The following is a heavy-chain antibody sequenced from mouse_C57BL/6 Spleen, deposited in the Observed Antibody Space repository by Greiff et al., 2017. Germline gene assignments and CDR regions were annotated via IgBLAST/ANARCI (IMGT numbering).Heavy chain of an antibody. J-gene: IGHJ1*03. Sequence: PGHGLEWIGDIYPGGGYTNYNEKFKGKATLTADKSSSTAYMQSSSTSEDSAIYYCARGVRANLGGYFDVWGTGTTVTVSS. D-gene: IGHD3-1*01. CDR2: IYPGGGYT. V-gene: IGHV1-63*01. CDR3: ARGVRANLGGYFDV.